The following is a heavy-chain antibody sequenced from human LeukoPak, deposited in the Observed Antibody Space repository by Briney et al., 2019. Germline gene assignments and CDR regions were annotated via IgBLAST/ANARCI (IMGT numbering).Heavy chain of an antibody. CDR3: ARSLYYDFWSGYYTFDY. CDR1: GGSISSSSYY. CDR2: IYYSGST. J-gene: IGHJ4*02. V-gene: IGHV4-39*01. D-gene: IGHD3-3*01. Sequence: PSETLSLTCTVSGGSISSSSYYWGWIRQPPGKGLEWIGSIYYSGSTYYNPSLKSRVTISVDTSKNQFSLKLSSVTAADTAVYYCARSLYYDFWSGYYTFDYWGQGTLVTVPS.